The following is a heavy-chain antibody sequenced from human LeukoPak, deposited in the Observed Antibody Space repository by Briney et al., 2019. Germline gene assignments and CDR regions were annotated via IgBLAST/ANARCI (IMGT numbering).Heavy chain of an antibody. J-gene: IGHJ5*02. CDR1: GGSFSGYY. V-gene: IGHV4-34*01. Sequence: SETLPLTCAVYGGSFSGYYWSWIRQPPGKGLEWIGEINHSGSTNYNPSLKSRVTISVDTSKNQLSLKLSSVTAADTAVYYCARGPPKRDDYRNANWFDPWGQGTLVTVSS. CDR2: INHSGST. D-gene: IGHD1-14*01. CDR3: ARGPPKRDDYRNANWFDP.